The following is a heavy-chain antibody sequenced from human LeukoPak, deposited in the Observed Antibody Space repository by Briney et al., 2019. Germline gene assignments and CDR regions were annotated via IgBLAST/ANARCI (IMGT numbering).Heavy chain of an antibody. CDR3: ARAGKQNDYGDYVFDY. D-gene: IGHD4-17*01. CDR1: GFTFSSYE. J-gene: IGHJ4*02. V-gene: IGHV3-48*03. Sequence: GGSLRLSCAASGFTFSSYEMNWVRQAPGKGLEWVSYISSSGSTIYYADSVKGRFTIYRDNANNSLYLQMNSLRAEDTAAYYCARAGKQNDYGDYVFDYWGQGTLVTVSS. CDR2: ISSSGSTI.